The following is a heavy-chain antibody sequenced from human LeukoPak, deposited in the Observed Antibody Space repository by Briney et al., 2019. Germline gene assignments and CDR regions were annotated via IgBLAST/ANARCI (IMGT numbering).Heavy chain of an antibody. Sequence: GGSLRLSCAASEFTVSSNYMSWVRQAPGKGLEWVSSIYSGGSTYYADSVKGRFTISRDNSKNMVYLQMNSLRAEDTAVYYCARDRRCSSTSCYYFDYWGQGTLVTVSS. CDR2: IYSGGST. CDR1: EFTVSSNY. D-gene: IGHD2-2*01. CDR3: ARDRRCSSTSCYYFDY. V-gene: IGHV3-66*01. J-gene: IGHJ4*02.